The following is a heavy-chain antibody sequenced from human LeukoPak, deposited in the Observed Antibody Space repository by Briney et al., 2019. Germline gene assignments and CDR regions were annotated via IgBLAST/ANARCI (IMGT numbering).Heavy chain of an antibody. V-gene: IGHV3-30*14. CDR3: ARVATNYYDSSGYYYNYYYYMDV. Sequence: GGSLRLSCAASGFSFTSYNFHWVRQAPGKGLQWLGFISYDGNIKYEDSVKGRFTISRDNSKNTLYLQMNSLRAEDTAVYYCARVATNYYDSSGYYYNYYYYMDVWGKGTTVTISS. J-gene: IGHJ6*03. CDR2: ISYDGNIK. CDR1: GFSFTSYN. D-gene: IGHD3-22*01.